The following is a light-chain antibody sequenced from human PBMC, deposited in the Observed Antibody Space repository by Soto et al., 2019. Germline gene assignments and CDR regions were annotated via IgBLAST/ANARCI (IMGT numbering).Light chain of an antibody. V-gene: IGKV1-17*01. Sequence: DIQMTQSPSSLSASVGDRVIITCRASQGIGDDLGWYQQKPGKAPKRLIYAASSLQSGVPSRFSGSGSGTEFTLTISSLQPDDFASYYCLQHNTDPWTFGPGTKVEVK. J-gene: IGKJ1*01. CDR1: QGIGDD. CDR2: AAS. CDR3: LQHNTDPWT.